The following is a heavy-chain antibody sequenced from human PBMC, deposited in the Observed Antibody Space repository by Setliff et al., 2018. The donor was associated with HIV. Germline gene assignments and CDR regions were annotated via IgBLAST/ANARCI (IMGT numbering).Heavy chain of an antibody. Sequence: GGSLRPSCAAYGFIFINSDMHWVRQAPGKGLEWEAFIRYGSSEKYYGDSVKGRFTISRDNSKNTMYLQMNSLRDEDTAVYFWAKDIQCSGGSCKHFDFWGQGTRVTVSS. D-gene: IGHD2-15*01. V-gene: IGHV3-30*02. CDR3: AKDIQCSGGSCKHFDF. CDR1: GFIFINSD. J-gene: IGHJ4*02. CDR2: IRYGSSEK.